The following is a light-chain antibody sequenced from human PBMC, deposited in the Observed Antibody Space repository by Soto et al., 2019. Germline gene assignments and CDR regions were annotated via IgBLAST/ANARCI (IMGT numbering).Light chain of an antibody. CDR3: QQFNSYPPFT. J-gene: IGKJ5*01. Sequence: AIQLTQSPPSLSASVGDRVTITCRASQGLSSALAWYQQKPGKAPNLLIYDASSLEGGVPSRFSGSGSGTDFTLTVSSLQPEDFASYYCQQFNSYPPFTFGQGTRLDIK. CDR2: DAS. CDR1: QGLSSA. V-gene: IGKV1-13*02.